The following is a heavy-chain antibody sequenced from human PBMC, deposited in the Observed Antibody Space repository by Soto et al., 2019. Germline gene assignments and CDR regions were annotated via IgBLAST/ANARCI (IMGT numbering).Heavy chain of an antibody. CDR3: ASQAEYCSSTSCYGGGFDY. Sequence: QVQLQESGPGRVKPSQTLSLTCTVSGGSISSGGYYWSWIRQHPGKGLEWIGYIYYSGSTYYNPSLTSRVTISVDTSKNHFPRKLSSVTAADTAVYYCASQAEYCSSTSCYGGGFDYWGQGTLVTVSS. J-gene: IGHJ4*02. D-gene: IGHD2-2*01. CDR2: IYYSGST. V-gene: IGHV4-31*03. CDR1: GGSISSGGYY.